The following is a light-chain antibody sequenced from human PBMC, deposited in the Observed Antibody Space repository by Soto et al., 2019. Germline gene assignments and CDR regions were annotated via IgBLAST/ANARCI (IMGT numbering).Light chain of an antibody. CDR2: SNN. V-gene: IGLV1-44*01. CDR3: AAWDGSLNGPL. J-gene: IGLJ2*01. CDR1: SSNIGSNT. Sequence: QPVLTQPPSASGTPGQRVTISCSGSSSNIGSNTVNWYQQLPGTAPKLLIYSNNHRPSGVPDRFSGSKSGTSASLAISGLQSEDEADYYCAAWDGSLNGPLFGGGTKLTVL.